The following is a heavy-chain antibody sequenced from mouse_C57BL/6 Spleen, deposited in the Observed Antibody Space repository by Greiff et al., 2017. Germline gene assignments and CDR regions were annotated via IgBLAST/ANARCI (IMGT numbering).Heavy chain of an antibody. CDR2: ISDGGSYT. Sequence: EVKLMESGGGLVKPGGSLKLSCAASGFTFSSYAMSWVRQTPEKRLEWVATISDGGSYTYYPDNVKGRFTISRDNAKNNPYLQMSHLKSEDTAMYYCARDYYGTLYYFDYWGQGTTLTVSS. D-gene: IGHD1-1*01. CDR3: ARDYYGTLYYFDY. J-gene: IGHJ2*01. CDR1: GFTFSSYA. V-gene: IGHV5-4*01.